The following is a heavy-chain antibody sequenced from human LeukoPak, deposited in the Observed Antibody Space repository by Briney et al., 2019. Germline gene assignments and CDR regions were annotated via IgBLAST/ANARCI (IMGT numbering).Heavy chain of an antibody. CDR3: AMLGSIVGATTNY. J-gene: IGHJ4*02. V-gene: IGHV3-23*01. CDR2: ISGSGGST. D-gene: IGHD1-26*01. Sequence: GGSLRLSCAASGFTFSSYAMSWVRQAPGKGLEWVSAISGSGGSTYYADSVKGRFTISRDNSKNTLYLQMNSLRAEDTAVYYCAMLGSIVGATTNYWGQGTLVTVSS. CDR1: GFTFSSYA.